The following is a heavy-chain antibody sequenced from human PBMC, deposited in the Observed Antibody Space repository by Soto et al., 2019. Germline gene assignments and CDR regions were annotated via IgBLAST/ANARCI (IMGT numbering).Heavy chain of an antibody. CDR3: ARDGYTSGWREGLFDY. J-gene: IGHJ4*02. Sequence: ASVKVSCKASGYTFTAYYIHWVRQAPGQGLEWMGWINPNSGDTNYTQKFQGWVTMTRDTSISTAYMGLSRLRSDDTAVYYCARDGYTSGWREGLFDYWGQGTLVTVSS. V-gene: IGHV1-2*04. CDR1: GYTFTAYY. D-gene: IGHD6-19*01. CDR2: INPNSGDT.